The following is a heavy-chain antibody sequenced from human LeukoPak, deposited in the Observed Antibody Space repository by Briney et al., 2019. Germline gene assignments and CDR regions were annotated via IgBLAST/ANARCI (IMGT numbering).Heavy chain of an antibody. D-gene: IGHD2-2*01. CDR3: ARQNQLPAFFDF. V-gene: IGHV4-39*01. CDR1: GGSMSSTSYY. CDR2: ISYSGNT. J-gene: IGHJ4*02. Sequence: SETLSPTCTVSGGSMSSTSYYWGWIRQPPGKGLEWIGSISYSGNTYYNPSLKSRLTICVDTSRNQWSVKLTSVTAADTAVYYCARQNQLPAFFDFWGQGTRVTVSS.